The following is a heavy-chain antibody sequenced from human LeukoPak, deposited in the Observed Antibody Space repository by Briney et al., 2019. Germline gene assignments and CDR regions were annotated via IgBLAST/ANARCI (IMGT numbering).Heavy chain of an antibody. CDR2: IYTGGNT. CDR1: GFTFSSYG. V-gene: IGHV3-53*01. D-gene: IGHD3-22*01. CDR3: ARGDDSGYYDYFDY. Sequence: GGSLRLSCAASGFTFSSYGMHWVRQAPGKGLEWVSTIYTGGNTYYAASVKGRFTISRDFSKNTVFLHMNSLRAEDTAMYYCARGDDSGYYDYFDYWGQGALVTVSS. J-gene: IGHJ4*02.